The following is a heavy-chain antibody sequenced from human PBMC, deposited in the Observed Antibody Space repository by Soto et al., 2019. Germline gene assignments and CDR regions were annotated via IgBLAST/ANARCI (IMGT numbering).Heavy chain of an antibody. CDR1: GYSFTSYW. Sequence: GESLKISCKGSGYSFTSYWIGWVRQMPGKGLEWMGIIYPGDSDTRYSPSFQGQVTISADKSISTAYLQWSSLKASDTAMYYCARHLSPMCGGDCYGGFDYWGQGTLVTVSS. D-gene: IGHD2-21*02. V-gene: IGHV5-51*01. J-gene: IGHJ4*02. CDR3: ARHLSPMCGGDCYGGFDY. CDR2: IYPGDSDT.